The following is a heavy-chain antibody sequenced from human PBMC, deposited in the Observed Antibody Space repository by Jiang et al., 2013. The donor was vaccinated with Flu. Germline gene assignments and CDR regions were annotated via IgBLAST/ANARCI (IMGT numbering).Heavy chain of an antibody. Sequence: LVKPSETLSLTCTVSGGSISSYYWSWIRQPPGKGLEWIGYIYYSGSTNYNPSLKSRVTISVDTSKNQFSLKLSSVTAADTAVYYCARGNVKGAFDAFDIWGQGTMVTVSS. D-gene: IGHD2/OR15-2a*01. CDR1: GGSISSYY. CDR2: IYYSGST. CDR3: ARGNVKGAFDAFDI. V-gene: IGHV4-59*01. J-gene: IGHJ3*02.